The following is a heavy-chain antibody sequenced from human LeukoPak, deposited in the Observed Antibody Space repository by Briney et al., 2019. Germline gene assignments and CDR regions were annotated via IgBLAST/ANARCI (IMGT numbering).Heavy chain of an antibody. J-gene: IGHJ5*01. CDR3: ARRYYDSSGYYSPRGNWFDS. Sequence: ASVKVSFKASGYTFTSYGISWVRQAPGQGLEWTGWISAYNGITNYAQKLQGRVTMTTDTSTSTAYMELRSLRSDDTAVYYCARRYYDSSGYYSPRGNWFDSWGQGTLVTVSS. V-gene: IGHV1-18*01. D-gene: IGHD3-22*01. CDR2: ISAYNGIT. CDR1: GYTFTSYG.